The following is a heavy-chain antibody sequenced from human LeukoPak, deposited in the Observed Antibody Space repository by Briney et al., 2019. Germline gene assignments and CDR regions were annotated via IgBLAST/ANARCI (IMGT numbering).Heavy chain of an antibody. CDR3: ARDKDPITIFGVGSGMDV. CDR2: ISYDGSNK. J-gene: IGHJ6*02. V-gene: IGHV3-30-3*01. CDR1: GFTFSSYA. D-gene: IGHD3-3*01. Sequence: PGGSLRLSCAASGFTFSSYAMHWVRQAPGKGLEWVAVISYDGSNKYYADSVKGRFTISRDNSKNTLYLQMNSLRAEDTAVYYCARDKDPITIFGVGSGMDVWGQGTTVTVSS.